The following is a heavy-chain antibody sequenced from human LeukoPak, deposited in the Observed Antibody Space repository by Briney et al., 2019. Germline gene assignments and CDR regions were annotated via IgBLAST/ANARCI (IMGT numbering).Heavy chain of an antibody. CDR2: ISGSGGST. V-gene: IGHV3-23*01. Sequence: GGSLRLSCAASGFTFSSYAMSWVRQAPGKGLEWVSAISGSGGSTYYADSVKGRFTISRDNSKNTLYLQMNSLRAEDTAVYYCAKDYTNQEYCGGDCYPGYYFDYWGQGTLVTVSS. CDR3: AKDYTNQEYCGGDCYPGYYFDY. D-gene: IGHD2-21*02. CDR1: GFTFSSYA. J-gene: IGHJ4*02.